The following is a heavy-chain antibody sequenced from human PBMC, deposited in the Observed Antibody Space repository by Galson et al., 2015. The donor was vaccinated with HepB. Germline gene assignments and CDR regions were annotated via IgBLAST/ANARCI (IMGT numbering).Heavy chain of an antibody. D-gene: IGHD6-13*01. V-gene: IGHV4-34*09. CDR2: INHSGST. CDR3: ARDSRGYSSSYFDY. J-gene: IGHJ4*02. Sequence: TLSLTCAVYGGSFSGYYWSWIRQPPGKGLEWIGEINHSGSTNYNPSLKSRVTISVDTSKNQFSLKLSSVTAADTAVYYCARDSRGYSSSYFDYWGQGTLVTVSS. CDR1: GGSFSGYY.